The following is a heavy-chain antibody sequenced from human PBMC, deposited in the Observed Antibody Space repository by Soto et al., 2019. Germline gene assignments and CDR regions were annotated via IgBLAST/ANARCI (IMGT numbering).Heavy chain of an antibody. CDR3: AQERGWGGVSPPHDS. CDR2: IRARGAQT. Sequence: EVQLLESGGGLVQPGGSLRVSCATSGFTFKNFVMSWVRQAPGKGLEWVAAIRARGAQTFYADSVKGRFTISRDNSKNMLFLLMNSLRDDDTALYFCAQERGWGGVSPPHDSGGQGTLVTVSS. J-gene: IGHJ4*02. D-gene: IGHD3-16*01. V-gene: IGHV3-23*01. CDR1: GFTFKNFV.